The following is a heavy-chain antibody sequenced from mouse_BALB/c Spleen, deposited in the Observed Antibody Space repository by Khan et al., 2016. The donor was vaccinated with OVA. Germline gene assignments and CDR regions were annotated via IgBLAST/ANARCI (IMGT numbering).Heavy chain of an antibody. Sequence: EEKIVEWGPGLVKPSQSLSLTCTVTGYSITSGYGWNWIRQFPGNKLEWMGYISYSGSTNYNPSLKSRISITRDTSKNQFFLQLNSVTTEDTATYYCARTARIKYWGQGTTLTVSS. CDR3: ARTARIKY. CDR1: GYSITSGYG. J-gene: IGHJ2*01. D-gene: IGHD1-2*01. V-gene: IGHV3-2*02. CDR2: ISYSGST.